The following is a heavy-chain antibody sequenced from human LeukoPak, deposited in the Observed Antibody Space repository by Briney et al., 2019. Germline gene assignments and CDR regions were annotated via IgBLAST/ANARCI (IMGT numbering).Heavy chain of an antibody. CDR2: IYSGGGSA. CDR1: GFTVSNNF. V-gene: IGHV3-53*01. J-gene: IGHJ4*02. D-gene: IGHD1-14*01. Sequence: GGSLRLSCAASGFTVSNNFMSWVRQAPGKGLEWVSAIYSGGGSAYYADSVKGRFTISRDNSKNTLYLQMNSLRAEDTAVYYCARSPPRYDTRFFDYWGQGTLVTVSP. CDR3: ARSPPRYDTRFFDY.